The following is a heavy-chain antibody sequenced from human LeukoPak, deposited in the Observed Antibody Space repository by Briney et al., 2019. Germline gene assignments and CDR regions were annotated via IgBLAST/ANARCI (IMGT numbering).Heavy chain of an antibody. V-gene: IGHV4-39*01. D-gene: IGHD5-24*01. CDR3: ARIDGSAPGDAFDI. CDR1: GVSISSSYSY. J-gene: IGHJ3*02. Sequence: SETLSLTCTVSGVSISSSYSYWGWIRQPPGMGLEWIGSIYYTGNTYYNASLKSQVSISIDTSKNQFSLKLSSVTAADTAVYYCARIDGSAPGDAFDIWGQGTMVTVSS. CDR2: IYYTGNT.